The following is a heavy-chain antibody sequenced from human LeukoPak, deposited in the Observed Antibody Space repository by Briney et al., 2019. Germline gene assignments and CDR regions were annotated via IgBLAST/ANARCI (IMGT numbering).Heavy chain of an antibody. CDR2: ISYDGSNK. CDR1: GFTFSSYA. CDR3: ARDTGSGWHEWYYFDY. J-gene: IGHJ4*02. V-gene: IGHV3-30-3*01. D-gene: IGHD6-19*01. Sequence: GGSLRLSCAASGFTFSSYAMHWVRQAPGKGLEWVAVISYDGSNKYYADSVKGRFTISRDNSKNTLYLQMNSLRAEDTAVYYCARDTGSGWHEWYYFDYWGQGTLVTVSS.